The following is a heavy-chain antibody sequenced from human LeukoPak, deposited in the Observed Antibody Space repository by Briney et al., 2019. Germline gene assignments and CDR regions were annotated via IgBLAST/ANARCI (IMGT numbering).Heavy chain of an antibody. J-gene: IGHJ4*02. V-gene: IGHV4-4*02. CDR1: GGSISSSNW. D-gene: IGHD3-16*01. CDR2: IYHSGST. CDR3: ARGVAFGGSPTDY. Sequence: SETLSLTCAVSGGSISSSNWWSWVRPPPGKGLEWIGKIYHSGSTNYNPSLKSRVTVSVDTSKNQFSLKLSSVTAADTAVYYCARGVAFGGSPTDYWGQGTLVTVSS.